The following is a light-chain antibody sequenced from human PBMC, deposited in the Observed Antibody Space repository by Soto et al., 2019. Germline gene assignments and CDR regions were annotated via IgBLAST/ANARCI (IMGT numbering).Light chain of an antibody. CDR3: QSYDSSLSGL. J-gene: IGLJ2*01. Sequence: QSVLTQPPSVSGAPGQRVTISCTGSSSNIGAGYDVHWYQQLPGTAPKLLIYGNSNRPSGVPDRFSGSRSGISSYLSITGLQAEDEADYYCQSYDSSLSGLFGGGTQLTGL. V-gene: IGLV1-40*01. CDR1: SSNIGAGYD. CDR2: GNS.